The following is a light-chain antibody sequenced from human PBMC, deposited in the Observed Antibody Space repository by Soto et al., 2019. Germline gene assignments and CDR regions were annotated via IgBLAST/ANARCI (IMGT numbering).Light chain of an antibody. CDR2: LGS. V-gene: IGKV2-28*01. J-gene: IGKJ1*01. CDR1: ESLLDSHGYNN. CDR3: MQALQTPWT. Sequence: DIVLTQSPLSLPVTPGEPAAISCRAIESLLDSHGYNNVDWYLQKAAQSPQVLTYLGSNRASGVPDRFSGSGSGTDFTLKISRVEADDVGVYYCMQALQTPWTFGQGTKVEIK.